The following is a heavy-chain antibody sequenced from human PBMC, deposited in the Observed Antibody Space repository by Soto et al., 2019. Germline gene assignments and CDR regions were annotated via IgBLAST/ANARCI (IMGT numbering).Heavy chain of an antibody. CDR3: ATCIRCSGWYFDN. D-gene: IGHD6-19*01. V-gene: IGHV3-23*01. CDR1: GVTFSSYA. CDR2: ISGSGFST. Sequence: EVQLLESGGGLVQPGGSLRLSCAASGVTFSSYAMSWVRQAPGKGLEGVSGISGSGFSTFYADYVKGRFTISRDNSKNTLYLQMNSLRAEDTAVYYCATCIRCSGWYFDNWGQGTLVTVSS. J-gene: IGHJ4*02.